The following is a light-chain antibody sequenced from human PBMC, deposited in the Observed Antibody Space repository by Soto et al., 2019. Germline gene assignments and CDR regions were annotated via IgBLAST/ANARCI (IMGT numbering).Light chain of an antibody. V-gene: IGKV1-12*01. CDR2: AAS. J-gene: IGKJ5*01. CDR1: QNIDKW. Sequence: DIQMTQSPSSVSASVGDRVTITCRASQNIDKWIAWYQQKPGKAPKLLIYAASSLRGGVPSRFSGSGSGKDFTLTISSLQPEDFATYSCQHARSFPITFGQGTRLE. CDR3: QHARSFPIT.